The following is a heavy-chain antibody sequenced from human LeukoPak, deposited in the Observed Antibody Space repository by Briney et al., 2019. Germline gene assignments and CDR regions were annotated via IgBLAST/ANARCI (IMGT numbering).Heavy chain of an antibody. D-gene: IGHD4-17*01. V-gene: IGHV4-34*01. CDR1: GGSFSGYY. CDR2: INHSGST. Sequence: SETLSLTCAVYGGSFSGYYWSWVRQPPGKGLEWIGEINHSGSTNYNPSLKSRATISVDTSKNQFSLKLSSVTAADTAVYYCARAEASTVTSKHFDYWGQGTLVTVSS. CDR3: ARAEASTVTSKHFDY. J-gene: IGHJ4*02.